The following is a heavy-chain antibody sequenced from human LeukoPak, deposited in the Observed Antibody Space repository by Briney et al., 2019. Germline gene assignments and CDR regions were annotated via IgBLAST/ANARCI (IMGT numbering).Heavy chain of an antibody. CDR2: ITGSGGNT. CDR3: AKWLGGWFLSSMYYFDY. J-gene: IGHJ4*02. D-gene: IGHD3-10*01. V-gene: IGHV3-23*01. CDR1: GFIFSSYS. Sequence: GGSLRLSCAASGFIFSSYSMSWVRQAPGKGLEWVSVITGSGGNTYYTDSVKGRFTISKDNSKNTVYLQMSSLRAEDTAVYYCAKWLGGWFLSSMYYFDYWGQGTLVTVSS.